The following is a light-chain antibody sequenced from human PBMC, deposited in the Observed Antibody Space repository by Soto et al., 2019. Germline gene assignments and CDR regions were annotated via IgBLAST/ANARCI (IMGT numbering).Light chain of an antibody. CDR3: QQYNSYPYT. CDR2: KAS. V-gene: IGKV1-5*03. CDR1: QSISNW. Sequence: DIQMTQSPSTLSASVGDRVTITCRANQSISNWLAWYQQKPGKAPNLLIYKASSLESGVPSRFSGSGSGTEFTLTISSLQPDDYATYYCQQYNSYPYTFGQGTKLEI. J-gene: IGKJ2*01.